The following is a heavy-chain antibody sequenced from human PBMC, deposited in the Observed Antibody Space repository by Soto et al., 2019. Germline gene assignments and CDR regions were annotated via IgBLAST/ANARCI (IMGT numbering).Heavy chain of an antibody. J-gene: IGHJ6*02. D-gene: IGHD6-19*01. Sequence: GGSLRLSCAASGFTFSSYGMHWVRQAPGKGLEWVAVIWYDGSNKYYTDSAKGRFTISRDDSKNTLYLQMNSLRAEDTAVYYCAREASSGWFRGVDYYYGMDVWGQGTTVTVSS. CDR2: IWYDGSNK. V-gene: IGHV3-33*01. CDR3: AREASSGWFRGVDYYYGMDV. CDR1: GFTFSSYG.